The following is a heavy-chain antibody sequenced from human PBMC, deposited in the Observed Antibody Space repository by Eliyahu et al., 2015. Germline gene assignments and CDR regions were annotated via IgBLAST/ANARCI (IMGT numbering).Heavy chain of an antibody. CDR1: GGTFSSYA. D-gene: IGHD6-19*01. CDR3: ASASSGWRYLGIVPDWYFDL. CDR2: IIPIFGTA. V-gene: IGHV1-69*06. J-gene: IGHJ2*01. Sequence: QVQLVQSGAEVKKPGSSVKVSCKASGGTFSSYAIXXVRQAPGQGLEWMGGIIPIFGTANYAQKFKGRVTITADKFTSTAYMELSSLRSEDTAVYYCASASSGWRYLGIVPDWYFDLWGRGTLVTVSS.